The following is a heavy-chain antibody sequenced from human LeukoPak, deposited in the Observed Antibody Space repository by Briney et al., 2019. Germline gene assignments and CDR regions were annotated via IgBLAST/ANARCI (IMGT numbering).Heavy chain of an antibody. CDR3: AIITGTTRGSFDY. V-gene: IGHV3-23*01. D-gene: IGHD1-7*01. CDR1: GFTFSSYA. J-gene: IGHJ4*02. Sequence: GGFLRLSCAASGFTFSSYAMSWVRQAPGKGLEWVSAISGSGGSTYYADSVKGRFTISRDNSKNTLYLQMNSLRAEDTAVYYCAIITGTTRGSFDYWGQGTLVTVSS. CDR2: ISGSGGST.